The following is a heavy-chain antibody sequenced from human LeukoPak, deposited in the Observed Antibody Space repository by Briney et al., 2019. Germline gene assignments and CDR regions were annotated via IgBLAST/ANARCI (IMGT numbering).Heavy chain of an antibody. V-gene: IGHV3-53*01. Sequence: GGSLRLSCTVSGFTVSSNSMSWVRQAPGKGLEWVSFIYSDNTHYSDSVKGRFTISRDNSKNTLYLQMNSLRAEDTAVYYCARAGGGRPPYAPTPGPYYMDVWGKGTTVTISS. CDR1: GFTVSSNS. D-gene: IGHD2-15*01. CDR3: ARAGGGRPPYAPTPGPYYMDV. CDR2: IYSDNT. J-gene: IGHJ6*03.